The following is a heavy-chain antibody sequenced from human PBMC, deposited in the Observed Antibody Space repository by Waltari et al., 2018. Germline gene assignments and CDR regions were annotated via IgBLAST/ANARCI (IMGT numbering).Heavy chain of an antibody. D-gene: IGHD6-13*01. CDR1: GFTFSSYA. J-gene: IGHJ3*02. CDR2: ISYDGSNK. Sequence: QVQLVESGGGVVQPGRSLRLSCAASGFTFSSYAMHWFRQAPGKGLEWVAVISYDGSNKYYADSVKGRFTISRDNSKNTLYLQMNSLRAEDTAVYYCARDGEWGIAAAGTRDAFDIWGQGTMVTVSS. V-gene: IGHV3-30-3*01. CDR3: ARDGEWGIAAAGTRDAFDI.